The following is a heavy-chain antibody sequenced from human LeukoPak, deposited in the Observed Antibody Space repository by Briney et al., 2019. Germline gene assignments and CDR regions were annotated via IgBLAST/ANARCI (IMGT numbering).Heavy chain of an antibody. CDR3: ARVGTYGSGSYLSWLDY. Sequence: PSETLSLTCTVSGGSISSYYWSWIRQPPGKGLEWIGYIYYSGSANYNPSLKSRVTISVDTSKNQFSLKLSSVTAADTAVYYCARVGTYGSGSYLSWLDYWGQGTLVTVSS. CDR2: IYYSGSA. CDR1: GGSISSYY. V-gene: IGHV4-59*01. D-gene: IGHD3-10*01. J-gene: IGHJ4*02.